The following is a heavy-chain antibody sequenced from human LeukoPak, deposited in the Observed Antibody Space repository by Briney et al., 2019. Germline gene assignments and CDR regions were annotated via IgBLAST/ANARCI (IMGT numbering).Heavy chain of an antibody. CDR3: AKDLGGLYYFDY. CDR2: ISYDGSNK. Sequence: GGSLRLSCAASGFTFSRYGMHWVRQAPGKGLEWVAVISYDGSNKYYADSVKGRFTISRDNSKNTLYLQMNSLRAEDTAVYYCAKDLGGLYYFDYWGQGTLVTVSS. CDR1: GFTFSRYG. V-gene: IGHV3-30*18. D-gene: IGHD3-16*01. J-gene: IGHJ4*02.